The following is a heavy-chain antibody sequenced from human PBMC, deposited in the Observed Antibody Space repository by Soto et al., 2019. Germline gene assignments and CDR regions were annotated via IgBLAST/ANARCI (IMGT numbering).Heavy chain of an antibody. CDR2: ISRSSTYK. V-gene: IGHV3-21*01. J-gene: IGHJ6*02. CDR3: ARVLLWFGEFNDFGMDV. Sequence: EEQLVESGGGLVKPGGSLRLTCAASGFTFNDYSMSWVRQAPGKGLEWVSSISRSSTYKWYAESVKGRFSISRDNAEKTLSLQMDNLRVADTAVYYCARVLLWFGEFNDFGMDVWGQGTTVIVSS. CDR1: GFTFNDYS. D-gene: IGHD3-10*01.